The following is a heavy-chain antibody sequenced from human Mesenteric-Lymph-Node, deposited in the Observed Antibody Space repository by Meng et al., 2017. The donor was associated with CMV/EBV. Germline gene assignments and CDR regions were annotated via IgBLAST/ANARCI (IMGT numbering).Heavy chain of an antibody. CDR1: GASIRNYH. CDR3: ARGGNWFDT. CDR2: IFSSGTT. Sequence: GSLRLSCTVSGASIRNYHWNWIRQSPGKGLEWIGYIFSSGTTNSNPSLKNRVTLSVDVSKNQFPLQLTSVSAADTAVYYCARGGNWFDTWGQGTLVTVSS. J-gene: IGHJ5*02. V-gene: IGHV4-59*01.